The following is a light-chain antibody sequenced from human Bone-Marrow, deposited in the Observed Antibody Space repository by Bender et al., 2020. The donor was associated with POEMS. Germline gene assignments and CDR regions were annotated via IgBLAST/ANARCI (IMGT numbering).Light chain of an antibody. CDR2: NVS. V-gene: IGLV2-14*03. Sequence: QSGLTQPASVSGSLGQSITISCTGSRSDIGDYDYVVWYQQYPGKGPKLIIYNVSNRPSAVSNRFSGSRSGNTASLTISGLRAEDEADYYCSSYAGINDLGMFGGGTKLTVL. CDR3: SSYAGINDLGM. J-gene: IGLJ3*02. CDR1: RSDIGDYDY.